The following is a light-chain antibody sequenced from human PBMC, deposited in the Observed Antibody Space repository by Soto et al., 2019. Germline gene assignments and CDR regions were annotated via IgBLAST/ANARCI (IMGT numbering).Light chain of an antibody. CDR2: EVN. CDR1: SNDVGGYDY. CDR3: SSFTGITSLGV. Sequence: QSALTQPASVSGSPGQSITISCSGTSNDVGGYDYVSWYQQHPGKAPKLIIFEVNNRPSGISFRFSGSKSGNTASLTISGLQAGDEADYYCSSFTGITSLGVFGGGTKVTVL. J-gene: IGLJ3*02. V-gene: IGLV2-14*03.